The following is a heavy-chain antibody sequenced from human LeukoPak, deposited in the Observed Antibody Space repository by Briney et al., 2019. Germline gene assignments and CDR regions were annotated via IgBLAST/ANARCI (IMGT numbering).Heavy chain of an antibody. D-gene: IGHD1-26*01. J-gene: IGHJ4*02. Sequence: PSETLSLTCTVSGGSISSYYWSWIRQPPGKGLEWIGYIYYSGSTNYNPSLKSRVTISVDTSKNQFSLKLSSVTAADTAVYYCARLSGYSGSYGVNCWGQGTLVTVSS. V-gene: IGHV4-59*08. CDR3: ARLSGYSGSYGVNC. CDR1: GGSISSYY. CDR2: IYYSGST.